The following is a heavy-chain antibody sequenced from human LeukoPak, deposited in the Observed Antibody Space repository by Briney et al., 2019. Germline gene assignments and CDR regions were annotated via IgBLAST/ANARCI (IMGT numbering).Heavy chain of an antibody. Sequence: SETLSLTCAVYGGSFSGYYWSWLRQPPGKGLEWIGEINHSGSTNYNPSLKSRVTISVDTSKNQFSLKLSSVTAADTAVYYCAREPRGYSYGSGIDYWGQGTLVTVSS. D-gene: IGHD5-18*01. J-gene: IGHJ4*02. CDR1: GGSFSGYY. V-gene: IGHV4-34*01. CDR2: INHSGST. CDR3: AREPRGYSYGSGIDY.